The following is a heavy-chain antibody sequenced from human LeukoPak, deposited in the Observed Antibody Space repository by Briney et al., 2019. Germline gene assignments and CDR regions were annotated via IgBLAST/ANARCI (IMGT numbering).Heavy chain of an antibody. CDR2: IRSKAYGGTT. CDR3: TREDSSGWYGDAFDI. Sequence: GGSLRLSCTASGFTFGDYAMSWFRQAPGKGLEWVGFIRSKAYGGTTEYAASVKGRFTISRDDSKSIAYLQMNSLKTEGTAVYYCTREDSSGWYGDAFDIWGQGTMVTVSS. J-gene: IGHJ3*02. CDR1: GFTFGDYA. D-gene: IGHD6-19*01. V-gene: IGHV3-49*03.